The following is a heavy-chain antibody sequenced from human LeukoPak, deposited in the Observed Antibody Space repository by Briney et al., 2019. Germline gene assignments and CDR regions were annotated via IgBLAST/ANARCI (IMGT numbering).Heavy chain of an antibody. CDR1: GFTFSSYG. J-gene: IGHJ5*02. V-gene: IGHV3-33*01. Sequence: PGRSLRLSCAASGFTFSSYGMHWVRQAPGKGLEWVAVIWYDGSNKYYADSVKGRFTISRDNSKNTLYLQMNSLRAEDTAVYYCAREGYLGYCSGGSCFNWFDPWGQGTLVIVSS. CDR2: IWYDGSNK. D-gene: IGHD2-15*01. CDR3: AREGYLGYCSGGSCFNWFDP.